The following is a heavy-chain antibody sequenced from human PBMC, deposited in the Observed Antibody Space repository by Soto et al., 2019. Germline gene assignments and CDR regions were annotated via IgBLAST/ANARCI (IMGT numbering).Heavy chain of an antibody. D-gene: IGHD3-22*01. CDR3: ARGPDYYDSSEYYYYYGMDV. J-gene: IGHJ6*02. Sequence: QVQLQESGPGLVKPSQTLSLTCTVSGGSISSGDYYWSWIRQPPGKGLEWIGYIYYSGSTYYNPSLQSRGTISVDTSKNQFSLKLSSVTAADTAVYYCARGPDYYDSSEYYYYYGMDVWGQGTTVTVSS. CDR1: GGSISSGDYY. V-gene: IGHV4-30-4*01. CDR2: IYYSGST.